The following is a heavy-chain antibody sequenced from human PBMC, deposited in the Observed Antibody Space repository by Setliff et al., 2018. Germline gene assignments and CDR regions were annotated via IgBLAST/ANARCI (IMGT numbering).Heavy chain of an antibody. V-gene: IGHV2-5*02. J-gene: IGHJ4*02. D-gene: IGHD3-3*01. Sequence: SGPTLVNPTQTLTLTCTFSGFSLTTNGVGVGWIRQPPGKALEWLALIYYDDDRRYNPSVKNRLTITKDTSKNQVVLTMTNVDPVDTATYYCARGFWSGYFVLDSWGQGSLVTVSS. CDR3: ARGFWSGYFVLDS. CDR1: GFSLTTNGVG. CDR2: IYYDDDR.